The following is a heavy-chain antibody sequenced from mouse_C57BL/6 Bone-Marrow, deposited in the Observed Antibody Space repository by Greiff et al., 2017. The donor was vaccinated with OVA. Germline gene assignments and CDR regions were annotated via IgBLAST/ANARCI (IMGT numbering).Heavy chain of an antibody. D-gene: IGHD2-5*01. J-gene: IGHJ4*01. CDR3: TRGYSNYYAMDY. CDR1: GYTFTDYE. CDR2: IDPETGGT. V-gene: IGHV1-15*01. Sequence: QVQLQQSGPELVKPGASVKMSCKASGYTFTDYEMHWVKQPPVHGLEWIGAIDPETGGTAYNQKFKGKAILTADKSSSTAYMELRSLTSEDSAVYYCTRGYSNYYAMDYWGQGTSVTVSS.